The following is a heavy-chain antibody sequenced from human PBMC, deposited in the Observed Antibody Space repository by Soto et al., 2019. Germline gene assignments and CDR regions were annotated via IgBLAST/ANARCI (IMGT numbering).Heavy chain of an antibody. CDR1: GFTFSSYA. D-gene: IGHD3-3*01. CDR3: AKEDFWSGYYTGMGYFDY. V-gene: IGHV3-23*01. Sequence: GSLRLSCAASGFTFSSYAMSWVRQAPGKGLEWVSAISGSGGSTYYADSVKGRFTISRDNSKNTLYLQMNSLRAEDTAVYYCAKEDFWSGYYTGMGYFDYWGQGTLVTVSS. J-gene: IGHJ4*02. CDR2: ISGSGGST.